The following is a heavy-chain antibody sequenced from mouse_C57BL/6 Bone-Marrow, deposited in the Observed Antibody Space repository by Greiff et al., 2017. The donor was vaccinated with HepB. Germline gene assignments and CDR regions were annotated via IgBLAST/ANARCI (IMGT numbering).Heavy chain of an antibody. CDR3: ARPHYYGSSYAMDY. CDR1: GYTFTDYN. Sequence: EVQRVESGPELVKPGASVKIPCKASGYTFTDYNMDWVKQSHGKSLEWIGDINPNNGGTIYNQKFKGKATLTVDKSSSTAYMELRSLTSEDTAVYYCARPHYYGSSYAMDYWGQGTSVTVSS. D-gene: IGHD1-1*01. J-gene: IGHJ4*01. V-gene: IGHV1-18*01. CDR2: INPNNGGT.